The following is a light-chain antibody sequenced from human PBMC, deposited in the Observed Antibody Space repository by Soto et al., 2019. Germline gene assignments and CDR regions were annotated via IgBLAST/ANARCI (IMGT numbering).Light chain of an antibody. Sequence: VLTKSHCNLSLSPGARSILSFRASQRVSNNYLAWYQQKPGPAPRLLIYGASYRATGIPDRFSGSASGKDFPPTISIQAPEDFAVYYCQQYGSPGTFGQGTKVDIK. V-gene: IGKV3-20*01. J-gene: IGKJ1*01. CDR2: GAS. CDR3: QQYGSPGT. CDR1: QRVSNNY.